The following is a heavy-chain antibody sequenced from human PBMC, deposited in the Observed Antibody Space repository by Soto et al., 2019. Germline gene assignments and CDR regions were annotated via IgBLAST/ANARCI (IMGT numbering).Heavy chain of an antibody. CDR1: GGSFSGYY. Sequence: QVQLQQWGAGLLKPSETLSLTCAVYGGSFSGYYWSWIRQPPGKGLEWIGEINHSGSTNYNPSLKSRVPISVDTSQNQFSLKLRAVPAAATAVYYCARLPRGYWGQGTLVTVSS. D-gene: IGHD5-18*01. V-gene: IGHV4-34*01. CDR2: INHSGST. CDR3: ARLPRGY. J-gene: IGHJ4*02.